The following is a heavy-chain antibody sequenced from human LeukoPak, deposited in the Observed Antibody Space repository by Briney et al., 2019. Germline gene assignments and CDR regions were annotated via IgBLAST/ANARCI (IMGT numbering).Heavy chain of an antibody. Sequence: KPSETLSLTCTVSGGSISSYYWSWIRQPAGKGLEWIGRIYTSGSTNYNPSLKSRVTMSVDTSKNQFSLKLSSVTAADTAVYYCAREIWFRELYPIHYFDYWGQGTLVTVSS. J-gene: IGHJ4*02. CDR2: IYTSGST. CDR3: AREIWFRELYPIHYFDY. CDR1: GGSISSYY. V-gene: IGHV4-4*07. D-gene: IGHD3-10*01.